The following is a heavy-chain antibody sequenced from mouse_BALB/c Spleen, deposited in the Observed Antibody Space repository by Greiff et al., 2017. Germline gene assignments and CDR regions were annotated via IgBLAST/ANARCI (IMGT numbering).Heavy chain of an antibody. Sequence: EVKLMESGPSLVKPSQTLSLTCSVTGDSITSGYWNWIRKFPGNKLEYMGYISYSGSTYYNPSLKSRISITRDTSKNQYYLQLNSVTTEDTATYYCARYFLDYYGSSDGYFDVWGAGTTVTVSS. CDR3: ARYFLDYYGSSDGYFDV. D-gene: IGHD1-1*01. V-gene: IGHV3-8*02. CDR2: ISYSGST. CDR1: GDSITSGY. J-gene: IGHJ1*01.